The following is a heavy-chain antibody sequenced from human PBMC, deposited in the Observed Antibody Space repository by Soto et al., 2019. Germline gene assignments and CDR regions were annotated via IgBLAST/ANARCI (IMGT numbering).Heavy chain of an antibody. D-gene: IGHD2-21*01. V-gene: IGHV4-4*02. Sequence: QVQLQESGPGLVKPSGTLSLTCAVSGGSIRSNNWWSWVRQPPGKGLEWIGEIYHSGSTNYNPSLKSRVTISVDKSKHHFSLDLGSVTAADTAVYYCARGGGLVAFNWFDPWGQGTLVTVSS. CDR3: ARGGGLVAFNWFDP. CDR2: IYHSGST. CDR1: GGSIRSNNW. J-gene: IGHJ5*02.